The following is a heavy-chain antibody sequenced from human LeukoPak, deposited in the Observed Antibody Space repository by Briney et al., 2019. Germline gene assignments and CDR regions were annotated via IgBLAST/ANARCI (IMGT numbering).Heavy chain of an antibody. D-gene: IGHD3-3*01. CDR1: GFIFGNYT. CDR2: IRSKVYGGTT. J-gene: IGHJ4*02. V-gene: IGHV3-49*04. Sequence: GGSLRLSCTTSGFIFGNYTMSWVRQAPGKGPEWVSFIRSKVYGGTTEYAASVKGRFTISRDDSKSIAYLQMNSLKIEDTGVHYCASGYSTAGDYWGQGTLVTVSS. CDR3: ASGYSTAGDY.